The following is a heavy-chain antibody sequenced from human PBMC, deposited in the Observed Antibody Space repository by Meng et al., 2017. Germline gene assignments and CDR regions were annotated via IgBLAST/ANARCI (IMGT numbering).Heavy chain of an antibody. V-gene: IGHV3-15*01. CDR1: GFFLNNAW. CDR2: IKSNTDGGTA. CDR3: TWDDKAVSDY. D-gene: IGHD1-26*01. Sequence: EVHLVECGGDLGKPGGSLRVSCAASGFFLNNAWMSWVRQAPGKGLEWVGRIKSNTDGGTAEYAAPVTGRFTISRDDSKSTLYLQMSGLRIDDTGVYYCTWDDKAVSDYWGQGTLVTVSS. J-gene: IGHJ4*02.